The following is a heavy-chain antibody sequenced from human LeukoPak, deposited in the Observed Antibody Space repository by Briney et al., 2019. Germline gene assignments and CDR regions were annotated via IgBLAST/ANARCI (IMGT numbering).Heavy chain of an antibody. V-gene: IGHV4-59*01. CDR3: ARDRAPALRYFDWLGSHAFDI. J-gene: IGHJ3*02. Sequence: SETLSLTCAVYGGSFSGYYWSWIRQPPGKGLEWIGYIYYSGSTNYNPSLKSRVTISVDTSKNQFSLKLSSVTAADTAVYYCARDRAPALRYFDWLGSHAFDIWGQGTMVTVSS. CDR2: IYYSGST. D-gene: IGHD3-9*01. CDR1: GGSFSGYY.